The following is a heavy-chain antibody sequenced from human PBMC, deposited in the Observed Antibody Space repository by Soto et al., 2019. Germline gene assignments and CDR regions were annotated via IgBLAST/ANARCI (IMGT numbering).Heavy chain of an antibody. V-gene: IGHV3-33*01. D-gene: IGHD3-22*01. Sequence: QVQLVESGGGVVQPGRSLRLSCAASGFLFNNYGMHWVRQAPGKGLEWVAVIWYDGNTKFYADSVKGRFSVSRENSNNTVYLQMNSLRVEDTAVYYCARGGYFDSSNYLAYWGLGTLVTVSS. CDR3: ARGGYFDSSNYLAY. CDR1: GFLFNNYG. CDR2: IWYDGNTK. J-gene: IGHJ4*02.